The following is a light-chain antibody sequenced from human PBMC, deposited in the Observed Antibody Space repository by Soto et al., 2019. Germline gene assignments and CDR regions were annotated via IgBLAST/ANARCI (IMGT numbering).Light chain of an antibody. V-gene: IGKV3-11*01. Sequence: EIVLTQSPATLSLSPGERATLSCRASQSVSSYLAWYQHKPGQAPRLLIHDASNRATGIPARFSGSGSGTDFTLTISSLEAEDFAVSYCQQRTNWPSSTFGQGTRLEIK. CDR3: QQRTNWPSST. J-gene: IGKJ5*01. CDR2: DAS. CDR1: QSVSSY.